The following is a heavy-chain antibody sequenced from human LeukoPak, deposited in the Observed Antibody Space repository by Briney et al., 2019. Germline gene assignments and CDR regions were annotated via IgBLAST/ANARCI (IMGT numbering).Heavy chain of an antibody. V-gene: IGHV3-48*04. D-gene: IGHD3-10*01. CDR1: GFTFSSYA. Sequence: GGSLRLSCAASGFTFSSYAMSWIRQAPGKGLEWVSYISSSGSTIYYADSVKGRFTISRDNAKNSLFLQMNSLRAEDTAVYYCARVLGGSGSYSYFDYWGQGTLVTVSS. CDR2: ISSSGSTI. CDR3: ARVLGGSGSYSYFDY. J-gene: IGHJ4*02.